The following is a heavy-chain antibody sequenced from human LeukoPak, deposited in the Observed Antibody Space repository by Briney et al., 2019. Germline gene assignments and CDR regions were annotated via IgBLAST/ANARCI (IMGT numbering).Heavy chain of an antibody. CDR2: IWYDGSNK. J-gene: IGHJ6*02. Sequence: GGSLRLSCAASGFTFSSYGMHWARQAPGKGLEWVAVIWYDGSNKYYADSVKGRFTISRDNSKNTLYLQMNSLRAEDTAVYYCAREPYYYDSSGYYRHYYYGMDVWGQGTTVTVSS. CDR1: GFTFSSYG. D-gene: IGHD3-22*01. V-gene: IGHV3-33*01. CDR3: AREPYYYDSSGYYRHYYYGMDV.